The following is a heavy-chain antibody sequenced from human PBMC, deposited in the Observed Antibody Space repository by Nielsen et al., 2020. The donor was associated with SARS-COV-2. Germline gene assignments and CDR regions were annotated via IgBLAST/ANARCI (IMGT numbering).Heavy chain of an antibody. CDR3: AREGFDSSGYLSWFDP. CDR2: ISSSSSYT. D-gene: IGHD3-22*01. J-gene: IGHJ5*02. Sequence: GGSLRLSCAASGFTFSDYYMSWIRQAPGKGLEWVSYISSSSSYTNYADSVKGRFTISRDNAKNSLYLQMNSLRAEDTAVYYCAREGFDSSGYLSWFDPWGQGTLVTVSS. CDR1: GFTFSDYY. V-gene: IGHV3-11*05.